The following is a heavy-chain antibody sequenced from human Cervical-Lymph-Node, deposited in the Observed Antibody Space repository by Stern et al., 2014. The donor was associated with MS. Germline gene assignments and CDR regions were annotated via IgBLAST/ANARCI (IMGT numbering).Heavy chain of an antibody. V-gene: IGHV4-39*01. CDR2: IYYSGST. D-gene: IGHD6-19*01. CDR3: ARQQYSSGLGY. CDR1: GGSISSSSYY. Sequence: VQLVESGPGLVKPSETLSLTCTVSGGSISSSSYYWGWIRQPPGQGLEWIGSIYYSGSTYYHPSLKSRVTISVDTSTNPFSLKLSSVTAADTAVYYCARQQYSSGLGYWGQGTLVTVSS. J-gene: IGHJ4*02.